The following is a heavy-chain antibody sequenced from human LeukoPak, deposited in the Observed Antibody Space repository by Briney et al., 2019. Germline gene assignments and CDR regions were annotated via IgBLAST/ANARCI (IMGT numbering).Heavy chain of an antibody. J-gene: IGHJ4*02. Sequence: ASVKVSCKASGYTFTGYYMHWVRQAPGQGLEWMGWINPNSGGTNYAQKFQGRVTMTRDTSISTAYMELSRLRSDDTAVYYCARYPGTTGTTDYWGQGTLVTVSS. D-gene: IGHD1-1*01. CDR3: ARYPGTTGTTDY. CDR2: INPNSGGT. CDR1: GYTFTGYY. V-gene: IGHV1-2*02.